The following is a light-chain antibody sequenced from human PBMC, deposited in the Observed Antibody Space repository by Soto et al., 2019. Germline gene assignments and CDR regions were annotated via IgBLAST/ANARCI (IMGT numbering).Light chain of an antibody. CDR3: QQYDSYPYT. Sequence: DIQMTQSPSTLSASVGDRVTITCRASHNIGSWLAWYQQKPGKAPNLLIYGASSLQSGVPSRFSGSGFGTEFTLTLSSLQPDDFATYHCQQYDSYPYTFGQGTKLEIK. CDR2: GAS. J-gene: IGKJ2*01. V-gene: IGKV1-5*01. CDR1: HNIGSW.